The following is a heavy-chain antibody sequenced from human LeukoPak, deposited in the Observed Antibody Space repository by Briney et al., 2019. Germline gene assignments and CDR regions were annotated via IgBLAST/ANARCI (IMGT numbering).Heavy chain of an antibody. CDR3: ARHGESWGIAVDY. V-gene: IGHV4-39*01. Sequence: WIRQPPGKGLEWIGSMSYSGNTYYEPSLKSRVTISVDTSKNQFSLKLSSVTAADTAVYYCARHGESWGIAVDYWGQGILVTVSS. CDR2: MSYSGNT. D-gene: IGHD6-13*01. J-gene: IGHJ4*02.